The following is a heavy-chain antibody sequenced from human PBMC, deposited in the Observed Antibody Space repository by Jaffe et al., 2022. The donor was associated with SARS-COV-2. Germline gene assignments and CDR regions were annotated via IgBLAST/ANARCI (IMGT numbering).Heavy chain of an antibody. Sequence: EVQLVESGGGLVQPGGSLRLSCEASGFTLNSYYMIWVRQPPGKGLEWVANIKPDGSEKYYVDAVKGRFTISRDNAQNSLYLQMDNLRAEDTAVYYCARVMGSYHGTHYFDCWGQGTLVTVSS. J-gene: IGHJ4*02. D-gene: IGHD1-26*01. CDR3: ARVMGSYHGTHYFDC. V-gene: IGHV3-7*03. CDR1: GFTLNSYY. CDR2: IKPDGSEK.